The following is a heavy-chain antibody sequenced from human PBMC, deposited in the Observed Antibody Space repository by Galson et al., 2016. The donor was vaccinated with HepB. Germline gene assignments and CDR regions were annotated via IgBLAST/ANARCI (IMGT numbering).Heavy chain of an antibody. D-gene: IGHD3-16*01. CDR3: AKDRAFGGVTVYYFDH. V-gene: IGHV3-9*01. CDR2: ITWNSGSI. J-gene: IGHJ4*02. CDR1: GFTFEDYA. Sequence: SLRLSCAASGFTFEDYAMHWVRQAPGKGLEWVSCITWNSGSIDYADSVKGRFTISRDNARNSLHLQMNSLKAEDTALYYCAKDRAFGGVTVYYFDHWGQGALVTVSS.